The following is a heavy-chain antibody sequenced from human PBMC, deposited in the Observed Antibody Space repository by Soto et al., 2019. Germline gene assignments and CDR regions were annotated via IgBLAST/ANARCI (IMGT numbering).Heavy chain of an antibody. D-gene: IGHD3-10*02. J-gene: IGHJ4*02. Sequence: PGGSLRLSCAASGFTFSSFGMRWVRQAPGKGLEWVSAIRDNGSSKYYADSVKGRFTISRDNSKNTLYLQMNSLRAEDTAVYYCASTILGFYWGQGTLVTVSS. CDR3: ASTILGFY. CDR2: IRDNGSSK. V-gene: IGHV3-23*01. CDR1: GFTFSSFG.